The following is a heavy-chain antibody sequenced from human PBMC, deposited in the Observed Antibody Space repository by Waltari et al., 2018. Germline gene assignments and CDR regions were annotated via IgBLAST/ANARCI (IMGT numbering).Heavy chain of an antibody. CDR3: ARQHCESGSCIYGLDV. D-gene: IGHD2-15*01. V-gene: IGHV6-1*01. CDR2: TYYRYKWYK. CDR1: GDSVSTNIAA. J-gene: IGHJ6*02. Sequence: QVQLQQSGPGLVKPSQTLSLTCAISGDSVSTNIAAWTWIRQSPSRGPEWLGRTYYRYKWYKAYAMTVKSRLNINPDTSKNQFSLQLNSVTPEDTAVYYCARQHCESGSCIYGLDVWGQGTTVTVSS.